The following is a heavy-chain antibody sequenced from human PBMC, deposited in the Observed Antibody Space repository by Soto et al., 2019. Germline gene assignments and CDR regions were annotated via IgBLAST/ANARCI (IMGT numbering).Heavy chain of an antibody. J-gene: IGHJ4*02. D-gene: IGHD3-3*01. V-gene: IGHV6-1*01. CDR1: GDSVSSNSAA. Sequence: SQTLSLTCAISGDSVSSNSAAWNWIRQSPSRGLEWLGRTYYRSKWYNDYVVSVKSRITINPDTSKNQFSLQLNSVTPEDTAVYYCARAQEQGFWSGYKGWGQGTLVTVSS. CDR3: ARAQEQGFWSGYKG. CDR2: TYYRSKWYN.